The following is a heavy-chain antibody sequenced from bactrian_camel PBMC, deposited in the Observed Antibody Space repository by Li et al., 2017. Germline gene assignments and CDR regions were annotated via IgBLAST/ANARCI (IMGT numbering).Heavy chain of an antibody. CDR2: LKWDGTDT. D-gene: IGHD2*01. CDR3: AADRADADGSWSPRQRYLEL. CDR1: GSTSMYWW. V-gene: IGHV3S6*01. J-gene: IGHJ2*01. Sequence: QVQLVESGGGSVQAGGSLRLSCSAGGSTSMYWWMGWVRQTPGKGLGWVSTLKWDGTDTYYADFVKGQFTISRANTVNTAYLQMNSLKPEDTAVYYCAADRADADGSWSPRQRYLELWGQGTQVTVS.